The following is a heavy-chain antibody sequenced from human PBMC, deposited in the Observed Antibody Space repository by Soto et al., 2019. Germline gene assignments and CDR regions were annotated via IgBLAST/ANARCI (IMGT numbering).Heavy chain of an antibody. CDR2: ISRGSDYI. CDR1: GFIFSDYT. V-gene: IGHV3-21*01. D-gene: IGHD1-20*01. J-gene: IGHJ5*02. CDR3: AKDSGCVNNACAYDP. Sequence: EVQLVQSGGSLVKPGGSLRLTCAASGFIFSDYTMNWVRQAPGKGLEWVSSISRGSDYIFYADSVKGRFTISRDNARNSLYLQMSSLRAEDTAVYYCAKDSGCVNNACAYDPWGQGTLVTVSS.